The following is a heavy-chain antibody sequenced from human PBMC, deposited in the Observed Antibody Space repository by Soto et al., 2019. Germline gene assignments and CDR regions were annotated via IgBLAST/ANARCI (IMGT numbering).Heavy chain of an antibody. V-gene: IGHV4-59*01. J-gene: IGHJ6*02. D-gene: IGHD6-19*01. CDR2: IYYSGST. Sequence: SETLSLTCTVSGGSISSYYWSWIRQPPGKGLEWIGYIYYSGSTNYNPSLKSRVTISVDTSKNQFSLKLSSVTAADTAVYYCARGAGYSSGWYKDYYYGMDVWGQGTTVTVSS. CDR3: ARGAGYSSGWYKDYYYGMDV. CDR1: GGSISSYY.